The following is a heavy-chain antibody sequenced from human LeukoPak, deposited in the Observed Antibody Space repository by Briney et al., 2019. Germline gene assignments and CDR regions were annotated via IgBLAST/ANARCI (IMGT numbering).Heavy chain of an antibody. CDR2: ISYSGST. D-gene: IGHD6-19*01. Sequence: SETLSLTCTVSGGSISSYYWSWIRQPPGKGLEWIGYISYSGSTNYNPSLKSRVTISVDTSKNQFSLKLSSVTAADTAVYYCARDSYSSGWYNNWYFDLWGRGTLVTVSS. CDR3: ARDSYSSGWYNNWYFDL. CDR1: GGSISSYY. V-gene: IGHV4-59*01. J-gene: IGHJ2*01.